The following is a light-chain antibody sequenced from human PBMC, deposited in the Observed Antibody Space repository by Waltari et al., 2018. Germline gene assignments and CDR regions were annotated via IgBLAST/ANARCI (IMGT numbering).Light chain of an antibody. CDR1: GSLLHSNGYNY. V-gene: IGKV2-28*01. J-gene: IGKJ5*01. CDR3: MQARQTPLT. CDR2: LGS. Sequence: DFVMTQSPLSLRVTPGESASISCTSSGSLLHSNGYNYLDWYLQKPAQSPQLLIFLGSNRASGVPDRFSGSGSGRDFTLKISKIEAEDVGVYYCMQARQTPLTFGQGTRLEIK.